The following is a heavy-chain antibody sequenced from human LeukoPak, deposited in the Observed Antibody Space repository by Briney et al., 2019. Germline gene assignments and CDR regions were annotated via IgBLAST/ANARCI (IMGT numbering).Heavy chain of an antibody. Sequence: PGGSLRLSCVVSGISLTNYAMTWVRQAPGKGLEWVSYISERGGSTSYADSVKGRFTISGDTSLNTLYLQMTSLRAEDTAVYFCAKRGIVIRGILVIGYHQEAYHYDYWGQGVLVTVSS. CDR3: AKRGIVIRGILVIGYHQEAYHYDY. V-gene: IGHV3-23*01. J-gene: IGHJ4*02. D-gene: IGHD3-10*01. CDR2: ISERGGST. CDR1: GISLTNYA.